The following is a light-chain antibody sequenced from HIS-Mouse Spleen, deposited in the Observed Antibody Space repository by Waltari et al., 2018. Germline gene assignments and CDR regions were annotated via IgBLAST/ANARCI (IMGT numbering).Light chain of an antibody. Sequence: QSALTQPRSVSGSPGQSVTISCTGTSSDFGGYNYASWYQQHPGKAPKLMIYDVSKRPSGVPDRFSGSKSGNTASLTISGLQAEDEADYYCCSYAGSYTGVFGTGTKVTVL. V-gene: IGLV2-11*01. CDR3: CSYAGSYTGV. CDR2: DVS. CDR1: SSDFGGYNY. J-gene: IGLJ1*01.